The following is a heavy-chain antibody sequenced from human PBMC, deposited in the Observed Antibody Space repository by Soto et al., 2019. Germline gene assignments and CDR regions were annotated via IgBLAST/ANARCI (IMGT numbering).Heavy chain of an antibody. CDR2: TYYRSKWYN. J-gene: IGHJ5*02. CDR1: GDSVSSKSAA. D-gene: IGHD2-2*01. Sequence: SQTLSLTCAISGDSVSSKSAAWNWIRQSPSRGLEWLGRTYYRSKWYNDYAVSVKSRITINPDTSKNQFSLQLDSVTPEDTAVYYCARDSEVPGAPFIWFATWGQGILVTVSS. V-gene: IGHV6-1*01. CDR3: ARDSEVPGAPFIWFAT.